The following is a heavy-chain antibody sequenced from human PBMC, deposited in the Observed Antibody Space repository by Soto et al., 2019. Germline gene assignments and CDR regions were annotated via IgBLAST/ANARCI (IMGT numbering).Heavy chain of an antibody. Sequence: QVQLVESGGDVVQPGRSLRLSCAASGFTFSFYAMHWVRQAPGKGLEWVAVISYNGRNKHYVDSVKGRFTISRENSQDTLYLPMARLRPDDTAVYYCARQAKIGDRSQFYFDSWGQGTLVTVSS. CDR3: ARQAKIGDRSQFYFDS. CDR1: GFTFSFYA. CDR2: ISYNGRNK. V-gene: IGHV3-30*04. D-gene: IGHD3-16*01. J-gene: IGHJ4*02.